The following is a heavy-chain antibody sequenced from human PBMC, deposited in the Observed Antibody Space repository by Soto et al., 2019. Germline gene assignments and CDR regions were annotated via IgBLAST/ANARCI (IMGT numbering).Heavy chain of an antibody. V-gene: IGHV3-23*01. Sequence: EVQLLESGGGLVQPGGSLRLSCAGSGFTFINYAMNWVRQAPGKGLEWVSTISGGGDAPFFADSVRGRFTISRDNSKNTVALQMNNLGFDDTAVYFCARKVPGSTSRPDYWYFDLWGRGTLVTVSS. CDR3: ARKVPGSTSRPDYWYFDL. J-gene: IGHJ2*01. CDR2: ISGGGDAP. D-gene: IGHD3-10*01. CDR1: GFTFINYA.